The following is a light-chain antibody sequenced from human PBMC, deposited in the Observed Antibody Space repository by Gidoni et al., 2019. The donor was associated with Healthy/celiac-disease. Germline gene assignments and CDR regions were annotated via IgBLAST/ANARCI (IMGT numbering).Light chain of an antibody. CDR2: ECS. V-gene: IGLV2-14*01. Sequence: QAALTQPASVSGAPGQSITISCTGTSSDVGGAYYVSWYQQHPGKAPNLMIFECSNRPSGVSNRFSGSKSGNSASLPISGLPADDEADYYCSSYTSSSTLAVFGGGTKLTVL. J-gene: IGLJ2*01. CDR3: SSYTSSSTLAV. CDR1: SSDVGGAYY.